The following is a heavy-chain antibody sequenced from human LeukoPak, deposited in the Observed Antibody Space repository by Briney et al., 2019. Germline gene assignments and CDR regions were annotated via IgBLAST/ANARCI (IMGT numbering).Heavy chain of an antibody. V-gene: IGHV4-38-2*02. CDR1: GYSNSSGYY. J-gene: IGHJ4*02. Sequence: SETLSLTCTVSGYSNSSGYYWGWIRQPPGKGLEWIGSIYHSGSTYYNPSLKSRVTISVDTSKNQFSLKLSSVTAADTAVYYCARSTSSRVFDYWGQGTLVTVSS. D-gene: IGHD2-2*01. CDR2: IYHSGST. CDR3: ARSTSSRVFDY.